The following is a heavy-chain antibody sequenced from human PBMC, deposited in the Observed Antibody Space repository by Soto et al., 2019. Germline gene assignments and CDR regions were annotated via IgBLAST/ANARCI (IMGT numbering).Heavy chain of an antibody. Sequence: SVNVSCKASGGTLSSYAISWVRQAPGQGLEWMGGIIPIFGTANYAQKFQGRVTITADESTSTAYMELSSLRSEDTAVYYCARGITIFGVVIISLDAFDIWGQGTMVTVSS. CDR1: GGTLSSYA. CDR3: ARGITIFGVVIISLDAFDI. J-gene: IGHJ3*02. CDR2: IIPIFGTA. D-gene: IGHD3-3*01. V-gene: IGHV1-69*13.